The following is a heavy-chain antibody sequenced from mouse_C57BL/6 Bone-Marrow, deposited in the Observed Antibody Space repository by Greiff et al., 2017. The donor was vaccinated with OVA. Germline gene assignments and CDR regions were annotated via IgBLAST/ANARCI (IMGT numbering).Heavy chain of an antibody. CDR3: ARGGLPYFDV. CDR2: IYPGSGST. CDR1: GYTFTSYW. Sequence: QVQLQQPGAELVKPGASVKMSCKASGYTFTSYWITWVKLRPGQGLAWIGDIYPGSGSTNYNEKFKSKATLTVDTSSSTAYMQLSSLTSEDSAVYYCARGGLPYFDVWGTGTTVTVSS. V-gene: IGHV1-55*01. D-gene: IGHD2-2*01. J-gene: IGHJ1*03.